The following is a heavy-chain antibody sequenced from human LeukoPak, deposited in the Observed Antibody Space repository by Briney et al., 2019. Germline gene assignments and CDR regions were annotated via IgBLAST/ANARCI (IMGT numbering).Heavy chain of an antibody. J-gene: IGHJ6*03. V-gene: IGHV3-11*04. CDR1: GFTFSVYY. CDR2: ISSGGSTI. Sequence: KVGGSLRLSRAASGFTFSVYYMRWIRQAPGKGLEWVLYISSGGSTIYYAHSVWGRYTISRDNAKNSLYMQMNSLRAEDTAVYYCARAGGRGSGYDLNNWNDEDLNYYYMDVWGKGTTVTVSS. D-gene: IGHD1-20*01. CDR3: ARAGGRGSGYDLNNWNDEDLNYYYMDV.